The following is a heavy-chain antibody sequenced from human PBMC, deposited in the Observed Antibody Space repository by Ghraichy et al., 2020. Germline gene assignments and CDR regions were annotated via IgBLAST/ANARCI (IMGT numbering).Heavy chain of an antibody. CDR3: ASWGYYYDSSGYYSLDY. CDR1: GFTFSDYY. D-gene: IGHD3-22*01. J-gene: IGHJ4*02. Sequence: GESLNISCAASGFTFSDYYMSWIRQAPGKGLEWVSYISSSSSYTNYADSVKGRFTITRDNAKNSLYLQMNSLRAEDTAVYYCASWGYYYDSSGYYSLDYWGQGPLVTVSS. V-gene: IGHV3-11*06. CDR2: ISSSSSYT.